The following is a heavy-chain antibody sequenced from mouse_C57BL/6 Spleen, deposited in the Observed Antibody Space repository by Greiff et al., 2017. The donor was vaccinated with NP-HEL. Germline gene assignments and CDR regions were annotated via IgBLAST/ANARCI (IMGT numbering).Heavy chain of an antibody. CDR3: ARLNIYYYGSVDY. CDR1: GYTFTDYN. V-gene: IGHV1-18*01. Sequence: VQLQRSGPELVKPGASVKIPCKASGYTFTDYNMDWVKQSHGKSLEWIGDINPNNGGTIYNQKFKGKATLTVDKSSSTAYMELRSLTSEDTAVYYCARLNIYYYGSVDYWGQGTTLTVSS. CDR2: INPNNGGT. D-gene: IGHD1-1*01. J-gene: IGHJ2*01.